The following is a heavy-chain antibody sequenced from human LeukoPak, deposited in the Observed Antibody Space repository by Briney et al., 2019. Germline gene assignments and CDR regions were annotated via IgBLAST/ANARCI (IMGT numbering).Heavy chain of an antibody. CDR2: IWHDGRNK. D-gene: IGHD3-3*01. CDR1: GFTFSNYV. V-gene: IGHV3-33*08. CDR3: ARIMNDFWSGYYPLALNY. J-gene: IGHJ4*02. Sequence: GGSLRLSCAASGFTFSNYVMNWVRQAPGKGLEWVAVIWHDGRNKYYVDSVKGRFTISRDNSKNTLYLQMNSLRAEDTAAYYCARIMNDFWSGYYPLALNYWGQGTPVTVSS.